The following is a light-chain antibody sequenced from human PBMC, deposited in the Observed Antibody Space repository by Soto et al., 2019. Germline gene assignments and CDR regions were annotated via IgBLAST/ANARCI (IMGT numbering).Light chain of an antibody. V-gene: IGKV1-5*03. J-gene: IGKJ4*01. CDR2: KAS. CDR1: QSITSW. CDR3: QQYNSYPLT. Sequence: DIQMTQSPSTLSASVGDRVTITCRASQSITSWLAWYQQKPGEAPKYLIHKASSLESGVPSRFSGSGSGTEFTLTISSLQPDDFAIYYCQQYNSYPLTFGGGTK.